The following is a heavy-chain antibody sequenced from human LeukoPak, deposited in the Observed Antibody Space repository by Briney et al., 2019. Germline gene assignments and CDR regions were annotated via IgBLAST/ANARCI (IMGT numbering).Heavy chain of an antibody. CDR2: ISSSGSTI. J-gene: IGHJ3*02. V-gene: IGHV3-48*03. D-gene: IGHD3-22*01. CDR1: GFTFSSYE. CDR3: ARHYDSSGYYYGPYLFDAFDI. Sequence: PGGSLRLSCAASGFTFSSYEMNWVRQAPGKGLEWVSYISSSGSTIYYADSVKGRFTISRDNAKNSLYLQMNSLRAEDTAVYYCARHYDSSGYYYGPYLFDAFDIWGQGTMVTVSS.